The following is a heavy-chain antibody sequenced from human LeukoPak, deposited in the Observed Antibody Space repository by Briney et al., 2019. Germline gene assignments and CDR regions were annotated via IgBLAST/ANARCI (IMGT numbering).Heavy chain of an antibody. J-gene: IGHJ4*02. CDR3: ARVEYSSSWQIVYYFDY. CDR2: ISSSGSTI. CDR1: GFTFSDYF. Sequence: GESLKISCAASGFTFSDYFMSWIRQAPGKGLEWVSYISSSGSTIYYADSVKGRFTISRDNAKNSLYLQMNSLTAEDTAVYYCARVEYSSSWQIVYYFDYWGQGTLVTVSS. V-gene: IGHV3-11*04. D-gene: IGHD6-13*01.